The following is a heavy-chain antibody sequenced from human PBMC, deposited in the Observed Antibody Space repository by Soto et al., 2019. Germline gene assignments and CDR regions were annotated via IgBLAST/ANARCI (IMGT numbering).Heavy chain of an antibody. V-gene: IGHV5-10-1*01. J-gene: IGHJ6*02. CDR2: IDPSDSYT. CDR1: GYSFTSYW. CDR3: ATAGGCSSTSCHLLGNYYYYGMDV. Sequence: SGESLKISCKGSGYSFTSYWISWVRQMPGKGLEWMGRIDPSDSYTNYSPSFQGHVTISADKSISTAYLQWSSLKASDTAMYYCATAGGCSSTSCHLLGNYYYYGMDVWGQGTTVTVSS. D-gene: IGHD2-2*01.